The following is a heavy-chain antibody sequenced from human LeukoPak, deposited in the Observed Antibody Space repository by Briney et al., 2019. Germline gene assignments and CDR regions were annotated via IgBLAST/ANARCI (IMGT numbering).Heavy chain of an antibody. Sequence: SETLSLTCTVSGGSISSSSYYWGWIRQPPGKGLEWIGEIYHSGSTNYNPSLKSRVTISVDKSKNQFSLKLSSVTAADTAVYYCARYPREGDSGWYWYFDYWGQGTLVTVSS. V-gene: IGHV4-39*07. CDR1: GGSISSSSYY. D-gene: IGHD6-19*01. CDR2: IYHSGST. CDR3: ARYPREGDSGWYWYFDY. J-gene: IGHJ4*02.